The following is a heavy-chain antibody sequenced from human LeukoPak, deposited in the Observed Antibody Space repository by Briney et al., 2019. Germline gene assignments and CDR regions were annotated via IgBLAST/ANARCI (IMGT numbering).Heavy chain of an antibody. J-gene: IGHJ3*02. CDR3: ARDGGGDIVVAFAFDI. Sequence: GGSLRLSCAASGLTLSGAAMHWVRQASGKGLEWVGRIRSKANSYATLYAASVEGRFTISRGESENTAYLQMNSLRSDDAAVYYCARDGGGDIVVAFAFDIWGQGTMVTVSS. D-gene: IGHD2-15*01. V-gene: IGHV3-73*01. CDR1: GLTLSGAA. CDR2: IRSKANSYAT.